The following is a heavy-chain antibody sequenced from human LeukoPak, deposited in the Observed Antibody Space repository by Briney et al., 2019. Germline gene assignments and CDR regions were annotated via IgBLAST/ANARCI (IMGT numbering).Heavy chain of an antibody. D-gene: IGHD6-6*01. CDR3: ARGEYSSSPQRRWFDP. Sequence: ASVKVSCKASGYSFTGYYMHWVRQAPGQGLEWMGWINPNSGGTNYAQKFQGRVTMTRDTPISTAYMELSRLRSDDTAVYYCARGEYSSSPQRRWFDPWGQGTLVTVSS. J-gene: IGHJ5*02. V-gene: IGHV1-2*02. CDR1: GYSFTGYY. CDR2: INPNSGGT.